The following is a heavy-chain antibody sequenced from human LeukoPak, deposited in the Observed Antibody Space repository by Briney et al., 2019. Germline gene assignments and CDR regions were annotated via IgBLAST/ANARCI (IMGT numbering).Heavy chain of an antibody. J-gene: IGHJ4*02. CDR3: ASGFGFDCSSTSCSYFDY. V-gene: IGHV3-7*01. D-gene: IGHD2-2*01. CDR1: GFTFSSYW. Sequence: PGGSLRLSCAASGFTFSSYWMSWVRQAPGKGLEWVANIKQDGSEKYYVDSVKGRSTISRDNAKNSLYLQMNSLRAEDTAVYYCASGFGFDCSSTSCSYFDYWGQGTLVTVSS. CDR2: IKQDGSEK.